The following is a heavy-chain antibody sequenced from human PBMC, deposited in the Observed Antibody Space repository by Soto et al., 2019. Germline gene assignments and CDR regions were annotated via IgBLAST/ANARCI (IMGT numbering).Heavy chain of an antibody. CDR2: ISYDGSNI. J-gene: IGHJ6*02. V-gene: IGHV3-30*18. CDR3: AKGAEGGAYYGMDV. Sequence: QVQLVESGGGVVQPGGSLRLSCAASGFTFNKYGMHWVRQAPGRGLEWVAVISYDGSNIYYADSVKGRFTISRDKSMNTLYVQMNSLRVEDTAVYYCAKGAEGGAYYGMDVWGQGTTVTVSS. D-gene: IGHD3-16*01. CDR1: GFTFNKYG.